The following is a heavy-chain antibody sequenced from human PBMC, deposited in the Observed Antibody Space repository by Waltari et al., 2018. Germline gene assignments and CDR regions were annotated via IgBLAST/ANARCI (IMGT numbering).Heavy chain of an antibody. CDR1: GFTFSSYS. V-gene: IGHV3-21*01. CDR2: ISSSISYI. D-gene: IGHD3-22*01. J-gene: IGHJ4*02. CDR3: AREGSYYYDSSGYQFDY. Sequence: EVQLVESGGGLVKPGGSLRLSCAASGFTFSSYSMNWVRQAPGKGLEWVSAISSSISYIYYADAVKGRFTISRDNAKNSLYLQMNSLRAEDTAVYYCAREGSYYYDSSGYQFDYWGQGTLVTVSS.